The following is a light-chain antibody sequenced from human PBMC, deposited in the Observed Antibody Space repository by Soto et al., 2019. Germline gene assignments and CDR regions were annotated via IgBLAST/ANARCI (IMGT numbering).Light chain of an antibody. CDR3: SSSTTTDTLRV. Sequence: QSALTKPASVSGSPGQSITISCTGTNSDIAYNFVSWYQQHPGKAPKLMICEVSNRPSGVSNRFSGSKSGNTASLTISGLQAEDEADYYCSSSTTTDTLRVFGTGTKLTVL. CDR1: NSDIAYNF. V-gene: IGLV2-14*01. CDR2: EVS. J-gene: IGLJ1*01.